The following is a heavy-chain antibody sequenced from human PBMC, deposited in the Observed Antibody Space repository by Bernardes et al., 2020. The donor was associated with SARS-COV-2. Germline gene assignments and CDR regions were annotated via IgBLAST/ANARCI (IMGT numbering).Heavy chain of an antibody. CDR2: IDGAATTR. J-gene: IGHJ4*02. CDR1: GFTFRTSW. V-gene: IGHV3-74*01. CDR3: ARGGNYYLDY. D-gene: IGHD1-26*01. Sequence: VGSLRLSCAASGFTFRTSWMHWVRQAPGKGLVWVSRIDGAATTRNYADAVKGRFTVSRDNAKNTLYLQMDSLTDEDAAFYYCARGGNYYLDYWGQGTLVTVSS.